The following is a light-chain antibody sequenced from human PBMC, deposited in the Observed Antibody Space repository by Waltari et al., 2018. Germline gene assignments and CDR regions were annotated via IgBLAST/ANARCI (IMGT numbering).Light chain of an antibody. Sequence: QSALTQPRSVSGSPGQSVTISCTGTSSDVGGYKSVSWYQQHPGKAPKLMIYDVTQRPSGVPDRISGAKSGSTASLTISGLQAEDEADYYCCSYAGGYTYVLVGGGTELTVL. V-gene: IGLV2-11*01. J-gene: IGLJ2*01. CDR2: DVT. CDR3: CSYAGGYTYVL. CDR1: SSDVGGYKS.